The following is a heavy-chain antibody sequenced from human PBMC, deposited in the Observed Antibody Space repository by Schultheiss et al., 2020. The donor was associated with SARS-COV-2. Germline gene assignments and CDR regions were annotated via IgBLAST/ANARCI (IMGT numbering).Heavy chain of an antibody. CDR2: INHSGST. CDR1: GGSFSGYY. D-gene: IGHD4-17*01. Sequence: SETLSLTCAVYGGSFSGYYWSWIRQPPGKGLEWIGEINHSGSTNYNPSLKSRVTISVDTSKNQFSLKLSSVTAADTAVYYCARGRGDYVGWGQGTLVTVSS. V-gene: IGHV4-34*01. J-gene: IGHJ4*02. CDR3: ARGRGDYVG.